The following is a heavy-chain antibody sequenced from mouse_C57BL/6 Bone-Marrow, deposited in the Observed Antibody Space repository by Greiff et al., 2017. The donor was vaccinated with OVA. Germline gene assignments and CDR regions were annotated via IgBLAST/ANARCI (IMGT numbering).Heavy chain of an antibody. CDR2: IDPSDSYT. V-gene: IGHV1-69*01. J-gene: IGHJ2*01. Sequence: QVQLQQPGAELVMPGASVKLSCKASGYTFTSYWMHWVKQRPGQGLEWIGEIDPSDSYTNYNQKFKGKSTLTVDKSSSTAYMQLSSLTSEDSAVYYCARSGGYYGSSYRYVDYWGQGTTLTVSS. CDR1: GYTFTSYW. D-gene: IGHD1-1*01. CDR3: ARSGGYYGSSYRYVDY.